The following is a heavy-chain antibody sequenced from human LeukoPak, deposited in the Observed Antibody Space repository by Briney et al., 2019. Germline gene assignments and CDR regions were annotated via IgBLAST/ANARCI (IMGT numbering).Heavy chain of an antibody. CDR1: GFTFSAYA. D-gene: IGHD4-17*01. CDR3: ARDPNGDYIGAFDM. CDR2: LRGGGGSA. J-gene: IGHJ3*02. V-gene: IGHV3-23*01. Sequence: GGSLRLSCTASGFTFSAYAMMWVRQAPGKGPEWVSALRGGGGSAFYADSVKGRFTISRDNSKYTLFLQMNSLRAEDTAVYYCARDPNGDYIGAFDMWGPGTMVTVSS.